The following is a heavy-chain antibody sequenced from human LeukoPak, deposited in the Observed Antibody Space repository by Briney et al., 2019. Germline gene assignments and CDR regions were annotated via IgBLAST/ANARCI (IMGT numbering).Heavy chain of an antibody. CDR1: GYTFTGYY. Sequence: ASVKVSCKASGYTFTGYYMHWVRQAPGQGLEWMGWINPNSGGTNYAQKFQGRVTMTRDTSISTAYMELSRLRSDDTAVYYRATDCSSTSCYLFDPWGQGTLVTVSS. CDR3: ATDCSSTSCYLFDP. CDR2: INPNSGGT. V-gene: IGHV1-2*02. D-gene: IGHD2-2*01. J-gene: IGHJ5*02.